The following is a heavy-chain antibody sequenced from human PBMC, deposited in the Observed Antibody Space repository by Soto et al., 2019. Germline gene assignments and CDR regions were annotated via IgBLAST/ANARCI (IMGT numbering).Heavy chain of an antibody. D-gene: IGHD3-10*01. CDR2: ISSSSSYT. Sequence: QVQLVESGGGLVKPGGSLRLSCAASGFTFSDYYMSWIRQAPGKGLEWVSYISSSSSYTNYADSVKGRFTISRDNAKNSLYLQMNSLRAEDTAVYYCAREREGITMVRGVICYFDYWGQGTLVTVSS. V-gene: IGHV3-11*06. J-gene: IGHJ4*02. CDR1: GFTFSDYY. CDR3: AREREGITMVRGVICYFDY.